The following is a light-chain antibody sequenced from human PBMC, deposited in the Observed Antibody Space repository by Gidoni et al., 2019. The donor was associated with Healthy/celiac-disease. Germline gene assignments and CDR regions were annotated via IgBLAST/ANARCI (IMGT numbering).Light chain of an antibody. CDR3: QQSYSTPRT. CDR2: AAS. J-gene: IGKJ1*01. V-gene: IGKV1-39*01. CDR1: QSISSY. Sequence: DIQMTESPSSLSASVGDRVTITCQASQSISSYLNWYQQKPGKAPKLLIYAASSLQSGVPSRFSGSGSGTDFTLTISSLQPEDFATYYCQQSYSTPRTFGPXTKVEIK.